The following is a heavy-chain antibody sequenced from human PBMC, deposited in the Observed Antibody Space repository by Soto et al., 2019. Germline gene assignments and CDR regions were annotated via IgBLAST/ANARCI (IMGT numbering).Heavy chain of an antibody. CDR1: GGSISSSSYY. Sequence: SETLSLTCTVSGGSISSSSYYWGWIRQPPGKGLEWIGSIYCSGSTYYNPSLKSRVTISVDTSKNQFSLKLSSVTAADTAVYDRARHGNQLLWPAPVSNTIRYYYMDVWGKGTTVTVSS. D-gene: IGHD3-10*01. CDR2: IYCSGST. J-gene: IGHJ6*03. CDR3: ARHGNQLLWPAPVSNTIRYYYMDV. V-gene: IGHV4-39*01.